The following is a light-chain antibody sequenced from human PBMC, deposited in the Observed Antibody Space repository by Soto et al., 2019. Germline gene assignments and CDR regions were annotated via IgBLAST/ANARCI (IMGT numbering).Light chain of an antibody. V-gene: IGKV1-5*01. J-gene: IGKJ1*01. CDR1: QSISNW. CDR3: QQYNTYSKT. Sequence: IQMTQSPSTLSACVGDRLTITCRASQSISNWLAWYQQRPGKAPKLLIFDASSLESGVPSRFSGSGSGTEFNLTISRLQPDDFATYYCQQYNTYSKTFGRVTKVDI. CDR2: DAS.